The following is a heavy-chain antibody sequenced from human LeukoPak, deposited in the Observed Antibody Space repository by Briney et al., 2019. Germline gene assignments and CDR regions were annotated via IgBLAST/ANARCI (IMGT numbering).Heavy chain of an antibody. V-gene: IGHV3-23*01. D-gene: IGHD1-26*01. CDR1: AFTFGSYN. CDR2: ITSTGSAT. J-gene: IGHJ4*02. CDR3: AKLSSGSYSDY. Sequence: GVSLRLSCAASAFTFGSYNMIWVRQAPGKGLEWVSAITSTGSATYYADSVKGRFTISRDNSNNTLYLQMDSLRVEDTAVYYCAKLSSGSYSDYWGQGTLVAVSS.